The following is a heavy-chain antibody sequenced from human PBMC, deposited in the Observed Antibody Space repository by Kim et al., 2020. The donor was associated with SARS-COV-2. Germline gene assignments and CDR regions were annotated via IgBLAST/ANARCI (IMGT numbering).Heavy chain of an antibody. CDR2: IIPILGIA. V-gene: IGHV1-69*04. CDR1: GGTFSSYA. CDR3: ARGRCSSTSCYRFDY. J-gene: IGHJ4*02. D-gene: IGHD2-2*01. Sequence: SVKVSCKASGGTFSSYAISWVRQAPGQGLEWMGRIIPILGIANYAQKFQGRVTITADKSTSTAYMELSSLRSEDTAVYYCARGRCSSTSCYRFDYWGQGTLVTVSS.